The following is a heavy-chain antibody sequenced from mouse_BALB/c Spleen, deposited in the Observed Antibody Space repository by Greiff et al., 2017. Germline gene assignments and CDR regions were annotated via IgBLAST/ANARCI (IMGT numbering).Heavy chain of an antibody. CDR3: ASNGNYERFAY. V-gene: IGHV1-18*01. D-gene: IGHD2-1*01. Sequence: VQLQQSGPELVKPGASVKIPCKASGYTFTDYNMDWVKQSHGKSLEWIGDINPNNGGTIYNQKFKGKATLTVDKSSITAYMELRSLTSEDTAVYYCASNGNYERFAYWGQGTLVTDSA. J-gene: IGHJ3*01. CDR2: INPNNGGT. CDR1: GYTFTDYN.